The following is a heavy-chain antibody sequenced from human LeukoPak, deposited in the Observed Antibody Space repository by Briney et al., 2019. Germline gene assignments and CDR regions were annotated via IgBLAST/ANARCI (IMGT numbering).Heavy chain of an antibody. V-gene: IGHV4-61*05. CDR2: MYTSGSI. CDR3: ARSGLVAARAPDDFDY. Sequence: SETLSLTCTVSGGSISSSSYYWGWIRQPPGKGLERIVRMYTSGSINYNPSLKSRVTMSVDTSKNQFSLKLSSVTAADTAVYYCARSGLVAARAPDDFDYWGEGTLVTVSS. CDR1: GGSISSSSYY. J-gene: IGHJ4*02. D-gene: IGHD6-6*01.